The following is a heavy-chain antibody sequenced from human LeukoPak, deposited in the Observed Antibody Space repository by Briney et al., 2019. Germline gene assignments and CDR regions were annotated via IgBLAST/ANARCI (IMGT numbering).Heavy chain of an antibody. CDR1: GITLSRYG. CDR3: AKDIEATINYYYYGMDV. V-gene: IGHV3-30*02. Sequence: PGGSLRLSCVASGITLSRYGLHWVRQAPGRGLEWVAYISFDGRDKYYADSVKGRFIVSRDNAKNSLYLQMNSLRAEDTALYYCAKDIEATINYYYYGMDVWGQGTTVTVSS. J-gene: IGHJ6*02. CDR2: ISFDGRDK. D-gene: IGHD5-12*01.